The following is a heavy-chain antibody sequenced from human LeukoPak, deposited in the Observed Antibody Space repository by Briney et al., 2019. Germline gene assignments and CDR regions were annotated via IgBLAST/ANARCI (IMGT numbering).Heavy chain of an antibody. CDR2: IYTRGST. CDR1: GGSISTYY. J-gene: IGHJ4*02. D-gene: IGHD6-19*01. V-gene: IGHV4-4*07. CDR3: ASTVAGIGYFDY. Sequence: SETRSLTCTVSGGSISTYYWSWIRQPAGKGLEWIGRIYTRGSTNYNPSLKTRVTMSIDTSKNHFSLKLSSVTAADTAVYYCASTVAGIGYFDYWGQGTLVTVSS.